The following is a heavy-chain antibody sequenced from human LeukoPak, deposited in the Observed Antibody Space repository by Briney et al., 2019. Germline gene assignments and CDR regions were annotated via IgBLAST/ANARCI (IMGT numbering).Heavy chain of an antibody. CDR3: ARERLRYFDWLLPGGWFDP. Sequence: SETLSLTCTVSGGSISSYYWSWIRQPPGKGLEWIGYIYYSGSTNYNPSLKSRVTISVDTSKNQFSLELSSVTAADTAVYYCARERLRYFDWLLPGGWFDPWGQGTLVTVSS. J-gene: IGHJ5*02. V-gene: IGHV4-59*01. D-gene: IGHD3-9*01. CDR1: GGSISSYY. CDR2: IYYSGST.